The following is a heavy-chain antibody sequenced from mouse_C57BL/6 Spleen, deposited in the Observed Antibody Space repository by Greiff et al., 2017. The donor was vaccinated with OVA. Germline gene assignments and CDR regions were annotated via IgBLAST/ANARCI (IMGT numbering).Heavy chain of an antibody. D-gene: IGHD1-1*01. Sequence: QVQLQQPGAELVMPGASVKLSCKASGYTFTSYWMHWVKQRPGQGLEWIGEIDPSDSYTNYNQKFKGKSTLTVDKSSSTAYMQLSSLTSEDSAVYYCARGTTVVGGNFDDWGKGTTLTVSS. CDR3: ARGTTVVGGNFDD. V-gene: IGHV1-69*01. J-gene: IGHJ2*01. CDR2: IDPSDSYT. CDR1: GYTFTSYW.